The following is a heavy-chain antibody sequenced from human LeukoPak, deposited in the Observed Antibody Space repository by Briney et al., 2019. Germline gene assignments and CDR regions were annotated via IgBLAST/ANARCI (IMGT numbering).Heavy chain of an antibody. CDR1: GFTFSDHY. Sequence: GGSLRLSCAASGFTFSDHYMDWVRQAPGKGLEWVSVIYSGGSTYYADSVKGRFTISRDNSKNTLYLQMNSLRAEDTAVYYCARGDMVRGVIITEYYMDVWGKGTTVTISS. CDR2: IYSGGST. D-gene: IGHD3-10*01. J-gene: IGHJ6*03. CDR3: ARGDMVRGVIITEYYMDV. V-gene: IGHV3-66*01.